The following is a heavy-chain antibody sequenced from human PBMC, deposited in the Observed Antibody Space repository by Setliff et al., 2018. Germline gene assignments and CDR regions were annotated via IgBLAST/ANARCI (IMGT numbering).Heavy chain of an antibody. Sequence: ASVKVSCKASGYTFTDFGVSWVRQAPGQGLEWVGWISPHNGNTYYAPKFQGTVLMTADTSSTTAYLELRSLRSDDTAVYYCSRLVRFCTRIVCQRLSGDDYWGQGTLVTVSS. CDR2: ISPHNGNT. J-gene: IGHJ4*02. V-gene: IGHV1-18*01. CDR3: SRLVRFCTRIVCQRLSGDDY. D-gene: IGHD3-10*01. CDR1: GYTFTDFG.